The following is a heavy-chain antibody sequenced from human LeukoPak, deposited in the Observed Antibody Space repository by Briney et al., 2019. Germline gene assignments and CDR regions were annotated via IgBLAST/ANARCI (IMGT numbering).Heavy chain of an antibody. V-gene: IGHV1-3*01. D-gene: IGHD6-13*01. CDR3: ARDRVRIAAAGTLNWFDP. Sequence: ASVKVSCKASGYTFTSYAMHWVRQAPGQRLEWMGWINAGNGNTKYSQKFQGRVTITRDTSASTAYMELSSLRSEDTAVYYCARDRVRIAAAGTLNWFDPWGQGTLVTVSS. CDR2: INAGNGNT. CDR1: GYTFTSYA. J-gene: IGHJ5*02.